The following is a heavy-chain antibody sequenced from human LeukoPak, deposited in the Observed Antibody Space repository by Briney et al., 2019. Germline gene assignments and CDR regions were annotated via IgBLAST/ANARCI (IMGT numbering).Heavy chain of an antibody. V-gene: IGHV1-69*13. CDR1: GGTFSRFT. Sequence: ASVKVSCKASGGTFSRFTISWVRQAPGQGFEWMGGITPIFGTANFAQKFQGRVSITADESTSTAFMELSSLRSEDTAVFYCAREWGLESSGYFYAYWGQGTLVTVSS. J-gene: IGHJ4*02. CDR2: ITPIFGTA. D-gene: IGHD3-22*01. CDR3: AREWGLESSGYFYAY.